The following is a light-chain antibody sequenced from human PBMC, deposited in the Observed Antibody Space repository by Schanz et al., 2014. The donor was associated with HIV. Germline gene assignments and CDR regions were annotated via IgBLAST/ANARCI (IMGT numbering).Light chain of an antibody. CDR3: QQDGSS. Sequence: EIVLTQSPGTLSLSPGERATLSCRASQSVNSNFLGWYQQKPGQAPRLLIFGASNRATGTPDRFSGSESGTDFTLTISRVEPEDFAVYYCQQDGSSFGPGTKVDIK. V-gene: IGKV3-20*01. CDR2: GAS. J-gene: IGKJ3*01. CDR1: QSVNSNF.